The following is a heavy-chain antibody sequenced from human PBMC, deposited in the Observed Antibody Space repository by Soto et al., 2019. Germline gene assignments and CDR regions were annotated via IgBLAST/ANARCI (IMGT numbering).Heavy chain of an antibody. D-gene: IGHD6-19*01. V-gene: IGHV3-23*01. CDR3: AGGILLAGIFIDYYGMDV. CDR2: ISGSGGST. Sequence: PGGSVRLSCAASGFTFSSYAMSWVRQAPGKGLEWVSAISGSGGSTYYADSVKGRFTISRDNSKNTLYLQMNSLIAEDTAVYYCAGGILLAGIFIDYYGMDVWGQGTTVTVSS. J-gene: IGHJ6*02. CDR1: GFTFSSYA.